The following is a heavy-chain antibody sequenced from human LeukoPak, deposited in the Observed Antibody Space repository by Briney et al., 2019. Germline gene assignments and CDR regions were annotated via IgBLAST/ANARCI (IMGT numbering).Heavy chain of an antibody. D-gene: IGHD4-17*01. V-gene: IGHV3-23*01. CDR3: ARDGYGDYVFDY. Sequence: GGSLRLSCAASGFTFSSYAMSWVRQAPGKGLEWVSAISGSGGSTYYADSVKGRFTISRDNSKNTLYLQMNSLRAEDTAVYYCARDGYGDYVFDYWGQGTLVTVSA. CDR2: ISGSGGST. CDR1: GFTFSSYA. J-gene: IGHJ4*02.